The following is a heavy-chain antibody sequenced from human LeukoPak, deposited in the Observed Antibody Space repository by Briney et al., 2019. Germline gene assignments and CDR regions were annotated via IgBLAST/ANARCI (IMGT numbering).Heavy chain of an antibody. CDR2: INPNSGGT. J-gene: IGHJ5*02. D-gene: IGHD3-22*01. CDR1: GYTFTGYY. CDR3: ALMASARGSGYTVNWFDP. Sequence: GASVKVSCKASGYTFTGYYMHWVRQAPGRGLEWMGWINPNSGGTNYAQKFQGRVTMTRDTSISTAYMELSRLRSDDTAVYYCALMASARGSGYTVNWFDPWGQGTLVTVSS. V-gene: IGHV1-2*02.